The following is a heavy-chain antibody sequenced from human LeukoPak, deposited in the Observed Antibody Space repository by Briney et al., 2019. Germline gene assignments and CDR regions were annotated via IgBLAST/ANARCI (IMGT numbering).Heavy chain of an antibody. CDR3: ARVPVVTARNYYYYYMDV. J-gene: IGHJ6*03. CDR2: IYYSGST. V-gene: IGHV4-59*01. CDR1: GGSISSYY. Sequence: SETLSLTCTVSGGSISSYYWSWIRQPPGKGLEWIGYIYYSGSTNYNPSLKSRVTISVDTSKNQFSLKLSSATAADTAVYYCARVPVVTARNYYYYYMDVWGKGTTVTVSS. D-gene: IGHD2-21*02.